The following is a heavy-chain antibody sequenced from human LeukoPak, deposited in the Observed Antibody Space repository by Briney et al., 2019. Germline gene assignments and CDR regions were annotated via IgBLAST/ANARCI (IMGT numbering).Heavy chain of an antibody. J-gene: IGHJ6*03. CDR1: GFTFSSYG. V-gene: IGHV3-21*01. Sequence: PGGSLRLSCAASGFTFSSYGMHWVRQAPGKGLEWVSSISSSSSYIYYADSVKGRFTISRDNAKNSLYLQMNSLRAEDTAVYYCARDNIAAAAVYYYYYYMDVWGKGTTVTVSS. CDR3: ARDNIAAAAVYYYYYYMDV. CDR2: ISSSSSYI. D-gene: IGHD6-13*01.